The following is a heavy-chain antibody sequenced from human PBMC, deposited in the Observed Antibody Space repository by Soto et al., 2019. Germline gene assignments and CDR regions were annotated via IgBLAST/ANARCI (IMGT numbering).Heavy chain of an antibody. D-gene: IGHD2-21*01. CDR3: AKEAGMYSALDY. CDR1: GFTFSSYG. J-gene: IGHJ4*02. Sequence: GGSLRLSCAASGFTFSSYGMHWVRQAPGKGLEWVAVIWYDGSNKYYADSVKGRFTISRDNSKNTLYLQMNSLRAEDTAVYYCAKEAGMYSALDYWGQGTLVTVSS. CDR2: IWYDGSNK. V-gene: IGHV3-33*06.